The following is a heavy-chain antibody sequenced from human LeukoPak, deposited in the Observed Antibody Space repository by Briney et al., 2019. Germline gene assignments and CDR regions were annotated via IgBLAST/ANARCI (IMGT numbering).Heavy chain of an antibody. J-gene: IGHJ3*02. Sequence: ASVTVSFKASGYTFTSYDINWVRQATGQGLEWMGWMNPNSGNTGYAQKFQGRVTMTRNTSISTAYMELSSLRSEDTAVYYCARPGGPISSGWYQDAFDIWGQGTMVTVSS. D-gene: IGHD6-19*01. CDR2: MNPNSGNT. CDR1: GYTFTSYD. V-gene: IGHV1-8*01. CDR3: ARPGGPISSGWYQDAFDI.